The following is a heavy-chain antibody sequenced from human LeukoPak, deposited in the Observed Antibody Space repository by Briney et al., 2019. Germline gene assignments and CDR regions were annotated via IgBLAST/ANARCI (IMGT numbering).Heavy chain of an antibody. CDR2: ISGSGGGT. CDR3: AKVYGGATIDASDI. D-gene: IGHD1-26*01. CDR1: GFTFSSYA. V-gene: IGHV3-23*01. Sequence: GGSLRLSCAASGFTFSSYAMSWVRQAPGKGLEWVSSISGSGGGTYYADSVKGRFTISRDDSKNTLYLQIKSPRAEDTAVYYCAKVYGGATIDASDIWGQGTMVSVTS. J-gene: IGHJ3*02.